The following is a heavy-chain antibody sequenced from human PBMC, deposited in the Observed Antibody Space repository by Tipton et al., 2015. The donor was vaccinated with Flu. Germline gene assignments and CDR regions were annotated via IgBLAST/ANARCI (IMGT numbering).Heavy chain of an antibody. CDR3: ARGSGSGTYVIFDF. V-gene: IGHV4-39*07. J-gene: IGHJ4*02. CDR2: IYYIGSA. CDR1: GVSISSTNDI. D-gene: IGHD3-10*01. Sequence: TLSLTCTVSGVSISSTNDIWGWIRQAPGKGLEWIGSIYYIGSAYYNPSLKSRVTMAIDTSKNQFSLKLSSVTAADTAVYFCARGSGSGTYVIFDFWGQGTLVTVSS.